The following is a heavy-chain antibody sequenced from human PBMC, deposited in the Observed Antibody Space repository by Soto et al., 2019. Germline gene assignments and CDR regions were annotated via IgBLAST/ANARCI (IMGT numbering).Heavy chain of an antibody. CDR2: IYHSGST. V-gene: IGHV4-34*01. Sequence: SETLSLTCAVSGGSLSNYYWSWIRQPPGKGLEWIGEIYHSGSTNYNPSLKSRVTISVDTSKNQFYLKLSSVTAADTAVYYCATDVGPAPFFDYWGPGTLVTVSS. CDR3: ATDVGPAPFFDY. CDR1: GGSLSNYY. D-gene: IGHD1-26*01. J-gene: IGHJ4*02.